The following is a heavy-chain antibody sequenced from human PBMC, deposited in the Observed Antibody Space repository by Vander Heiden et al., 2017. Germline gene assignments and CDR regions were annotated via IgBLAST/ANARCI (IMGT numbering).Heavy chain of an antibody. J-gene: IGHJ6*02. D-gene: IGHD3-3*01. Sequence: EVQLLESGGGLVQPGGSLRLSCAASGFTFSSYAMSWVRQAPGKGLEWVSAISGSGGSTYYADSVKGRFTISRDNSKNTLYLQMNSLRAEDTAVYYCAKDGPIFGVVIRYYYYGMDVWGQGTTVTVSS. V-gene: IGHV3-23*01. CDR1: GFTFSSYA. CDR2: ISGSGGST. CDR3: AKDGPIFGVVIRYYYYGMDV.